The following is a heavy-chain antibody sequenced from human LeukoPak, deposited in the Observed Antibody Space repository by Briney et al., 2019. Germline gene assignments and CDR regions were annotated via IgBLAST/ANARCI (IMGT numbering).Heavy chain of an antibody. Sequence: ASVKVSCKASGYTLTSYYMHWVRQAPGQGLEWMGVINPNDGSTSYAQKFQGRVTMTRDTSTSTVFMELSSLRSEDTAVYYCAREVYTAIVHYSYYYMDVWGKGTTVTVSS. CDR3: AREVYTAIVHYSYYYMDV. D-gene: IGHD5-18*01. CDR2: INPNDGST. V-gene: IGHV1-46*01. J-gene: IGHJ6*03. CDR1: GYTLTSYY.